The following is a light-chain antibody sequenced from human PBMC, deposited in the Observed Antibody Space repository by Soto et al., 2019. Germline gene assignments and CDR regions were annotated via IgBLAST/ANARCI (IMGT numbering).Light chain of an antibody. J-gene: IGLJ1*01. V-gene: IGLV2-14*01. CDR3: SSYTSSSIYV. Sequence: QSVLTQPASVSGSPGQSIAISCTGTSSDVGGYNYVSWYQQHPGKAPKLMIYDVSNRPSGVSNRFSGSKSGNTASLTISGLQAEDEADYYCSSYTSSSIYVSGPGTKVTVL. CDR2: DVS. CDR1: SSDVGGYNY.